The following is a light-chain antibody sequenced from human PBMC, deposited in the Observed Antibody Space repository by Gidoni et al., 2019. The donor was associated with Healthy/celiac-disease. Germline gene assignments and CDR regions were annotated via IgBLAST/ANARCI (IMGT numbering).Light chain of an antibody. CDR1: QSVSSSY. J-gene: IGKJ4*01. CDR2: GAS. CDR3: QQYGSSPLT. V-gene: IGKV3-20*01. Sequence: ALTQSPGTLSLSPGERATLSCRASQSVSSSYLAWYQQKPGQAPRLLIYGASSRATGIPDRFSGSGSGTDFTLTISRLEPEDFAVYYCQQYGSSPLTFGGGTKVEIK.